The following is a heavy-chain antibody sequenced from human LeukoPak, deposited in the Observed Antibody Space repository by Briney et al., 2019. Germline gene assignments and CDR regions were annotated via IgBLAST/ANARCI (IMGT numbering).Heavy chain of an antibody. D-gene: IGHD3-10*01. CDR2: FNPKNGDT. Sequence: ASVKVSCKASGYIFTDYFIHWVRQAPGQGPEWMGRFNPKNGDTYYAQTFQGRVTVTGATSISTAYMDLTTLRSDDTAIYYCSRDLSSTAHWELDYWGQGTLVTVSS. J-gene: IGHJ4*02. CDR3: SRDLSSTAHWELDY. CDR1: GYIFTDYF. V-gene: IGHV1-2*06.